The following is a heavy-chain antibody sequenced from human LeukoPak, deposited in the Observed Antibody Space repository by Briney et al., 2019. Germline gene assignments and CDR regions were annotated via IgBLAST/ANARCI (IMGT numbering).Heavy chain of an antibody. J-gene: IGHJ4*02. Sequence: GGSLRLSCAASGFTFGNYWMTWVRQAPGKGLEWLAHIKEDGSEAAYVDSVRGRFTIPRDNAKNSLYLQMSSLRDEDTAVYYCARDGGFFLFDYWGQGTLVSVSS. V-gene: IGHV3-7*01. CDR3: ARDGGFFLFDY. D-gene: IGHD3-16*01. CDR2: IKEDGSEA. CDR1: GFTFGNYW.